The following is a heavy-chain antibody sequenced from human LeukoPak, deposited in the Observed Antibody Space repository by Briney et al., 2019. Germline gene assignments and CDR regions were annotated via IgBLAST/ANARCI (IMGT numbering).Heavy chain of an antibody. Sequence: PGGSLRLSCAASGFTFSSYWMHWVRQAPGKGLVWVSRIDTDGSSTIYADSVKGRFTISRDNAKNTLYLQMNSLRAEDTAVYYCTRAYVGSDYWGRGTWSPSPQ. J-gene: IGHJ4*02. CDR3: TRAYVGSDY. D-gene: IGHD3-10*02. CDR2: IDTDGSST. CDR1: GFTFSSYW. V-gene: IGHV3-74*01.